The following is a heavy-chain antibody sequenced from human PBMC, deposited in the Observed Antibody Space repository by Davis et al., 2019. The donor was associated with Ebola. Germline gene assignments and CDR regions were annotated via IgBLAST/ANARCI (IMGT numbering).Heavy chain of an antibody. CDR1: GFTLSGYD. CDR3: ARHVNGDFWYFDL. CDR2: IWDDGSNK. Sequence: GESLKISCAASGFTLSGYDMNWVRQAPGKGLQWVAVIWDDGSNKYYADSVKGRFTISRDNSKNTLYLQMSTLRAEDTAVYYCARHVNGDFWYFDLWGRGTRVTVSS. J-gene: IGHJ2*01. V-gene: IGHV3-33*01. D-gene: IGHD4-17*01.